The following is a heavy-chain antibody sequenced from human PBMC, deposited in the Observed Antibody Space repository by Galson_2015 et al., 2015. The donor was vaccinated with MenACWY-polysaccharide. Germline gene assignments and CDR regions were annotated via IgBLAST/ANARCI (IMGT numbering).Heavy chain of an antibody. Sequence: SCKASGYTFSGYHIHWVRQAPGQGLEWMGWIHPNSGGTTFAQKFQGRVTMTRDTSVSTVYMELNSLRSDDTAVYHCGRGGYDTGSGSYWGQGTLVTVSS. D-gene: IGHD3-10*01. V-gene: IGHV1-2*02. CDR1: GYTFSGYH. CDR2: IHPNSGGT. CDR3: GRGGYDTGSGSY. J-gene: IGHJ4*02.